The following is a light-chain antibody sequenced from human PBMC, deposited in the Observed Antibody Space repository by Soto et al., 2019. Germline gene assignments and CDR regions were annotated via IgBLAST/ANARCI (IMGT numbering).Light chain of an antibody. CDR3: SSYTTRNTRL. CDR1: SSDVGGNKY. J-gene: IGLJ3*02. V-gene: IGLV2-14*01. CDR2: DVS. Sequence: QSALTQPASVSGSPGQSITISCTGSSSDVGGNKYVSWYQQHPGKAPEVMIYDVSNRPSGVSDRFSGSKSGNTASLTISGLQAEDEGDYYCSSYTTRNTRLFGGGTKVTVL.